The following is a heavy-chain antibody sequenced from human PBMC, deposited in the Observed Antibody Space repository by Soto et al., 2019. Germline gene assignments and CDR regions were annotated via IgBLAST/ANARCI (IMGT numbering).Heavy chain of an antibody. Sequence: QVQLVQSGAEVKKPGASVKVSCKASGYTFTSYGVSWVRQAPGQGLEWMGWISAYNGNTNYAQKIQGRVTMTTDTSTSTAYMELRSLRSDDTAVYYCARDRMVRGVIITNWFDPWGQGTLVTVSS. J-gene: IGHJ5*02. D-gene: IGHD3-10*01. CDR1: GYTFTSYG. V-gene: IGHV1-18*01. CDR3: ARDRMVRGVIITNWFDP. CDR2: ISAYNGNT.